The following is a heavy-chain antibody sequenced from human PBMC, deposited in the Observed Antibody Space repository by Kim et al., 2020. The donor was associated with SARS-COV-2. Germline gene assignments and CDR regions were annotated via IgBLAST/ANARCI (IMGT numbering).Heavy chain of an antibody. Sequence: GGSLRLSCAASVFTVSSTFMNWVRQAPGKGLESVAVIYTGGGTYYADSVKGRFTVSRDSSKNTVFLQMNSLRGEDTAVYYCASRITSTGVWGQGTLVTVSS. CDR2: IYTGGGT. CDR3: ASRITSTGV. V-gene: IGHV3-53*01. CDR1: VFTVSSTF. D-gene: IGHD1-1*01. J-gene: IGHJ1*01.